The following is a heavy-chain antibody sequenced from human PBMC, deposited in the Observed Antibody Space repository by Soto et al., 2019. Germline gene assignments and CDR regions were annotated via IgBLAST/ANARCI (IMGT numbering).Heavy chain of an antibody. D-gene: IGHD2-15*01. CDR2: INLYSGVT. CDR1: GFTFTDYF. CDR3: ARDSATLAGTFFDY. V-gene: IGHV1-2*02. Sequence: GASVQVSCKASGFTFTDYFMHWMRQAPGQGLEWMGYINLYSGVTKFAPEFQGRVTLTRDTSITTAYIDLTSLTSDDTAVYFCARDSATLAGTFFDYWGQGALVTVSS. J-gene: IGHJ4*02.